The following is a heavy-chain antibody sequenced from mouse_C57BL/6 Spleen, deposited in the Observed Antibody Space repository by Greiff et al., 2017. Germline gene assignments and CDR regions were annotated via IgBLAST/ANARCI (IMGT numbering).Heavy chain of an antibody. CDR1: GFTFTDYS. V-gene: IGHV7-3*01. CDR2: IRNKANGYTT. J-gene: IGHJ3*01. CDR3: ARDNDGYYVS. Sequence: EVTLVESGGGLVQPGGSLSLSCAASGFTFTDYSMSWVRQPPGKALEWLGFIRNKANGYTTEYSASVKGRFTISRDNSQSILYLQMNALRAEDSATYYCARDNDGYYVSWGQGTLVTVSA. D-gene: IGHD2-3*01.